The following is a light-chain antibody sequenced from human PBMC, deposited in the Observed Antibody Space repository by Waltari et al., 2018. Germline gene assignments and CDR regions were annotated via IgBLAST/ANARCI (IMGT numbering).Light chain of an antibody. J-gene: IGKJ1*01. CDR3: QHHVRLPAT. Sequence: IVLTQSPGTLSLSPGGSATLSCRGSQNIGNYLAWYQQKPGQAPRLLIYGASSRAAGIPDGFSGSGSGADFSLTISRLEPEDFAVYYCQHHVRLPATFGQGTKV. V-gene: IGKV3-20*01. CDR1: QNIGNY. CDR2: GAS.